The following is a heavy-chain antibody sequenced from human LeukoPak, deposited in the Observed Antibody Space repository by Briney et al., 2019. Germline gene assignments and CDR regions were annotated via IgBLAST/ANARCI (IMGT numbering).Heavy chain of an antibody. CDR2: IYAYGST. V-gene: IGHV3-66*01. Sequence: PGGSLRLSCAASGFTVSGNYMSWVRQAPGKGLEWVSVIYAYGSTYYADPVKGRFSISRDNSNNMLYLQMNSLRAEDTAVYFCARVIAVSGEYFDYWGQGTLVTVSS. D-gene: IGHD6-19*01. CDR3: ARVIAVSGEYFDY. CDR1: GFTVSGNY. J-gene: IGHJ4*02.